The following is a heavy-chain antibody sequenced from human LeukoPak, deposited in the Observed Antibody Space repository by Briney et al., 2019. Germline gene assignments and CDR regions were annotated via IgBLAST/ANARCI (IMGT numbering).Heavy chain of an antibody. CDR3: AKAGVRYFDSSGLYAFDF. CDR2: IYYSGST. V-gene: IGHV4-39*01. D-gene: IGHD3-22*01. CDR1: GGSVSSTSYY. Sequence: PSETLSLTCAVSGGSVSSTSYYWAWIRQPPGKGLEWIGTIYYSGSTYHNPSLKSRVTLSVDTSRNQFSLRLSSVDAADTAVYYCAKAGVRYFDSSGLYAFDFWGQGTTVTVSS. J-gene: IGHJ3*01.